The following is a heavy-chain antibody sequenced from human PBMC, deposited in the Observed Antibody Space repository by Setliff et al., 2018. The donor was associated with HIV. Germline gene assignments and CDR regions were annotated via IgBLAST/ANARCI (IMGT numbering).Heavy chain of an antibody. J-gene: IGHJ4*02. D-gene: IGHD1-26*01. CDR3: ARRGVGATHRFFNY. CDR1: GGSIRSSTYY. V-gene: IGHV4-39*07. CDR2: LHYSGNT. Sequence: TSETLSLTCTVSGGSIRSSTYYWGWIRQSPGKGLEWIGSLHYSGNTYYNPSLKSRVTISLDTSKSQFSLKLNSVTAADTAIYFCARRGVGATHRFFNYWGQGTLVTVSS.